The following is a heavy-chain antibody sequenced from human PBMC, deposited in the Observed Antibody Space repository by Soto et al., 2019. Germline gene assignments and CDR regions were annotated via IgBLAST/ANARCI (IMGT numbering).Heavy chain of an antibody. CDR3: GRGEVDRYNWNYGIDY. CDR1: GGSISSYH. D-gene: IGHD1-7*01. J-gene: IGHJ4*02. V-gene: IGHV4-59*01. CDR2: IYYSGNT. Sequence: SETLSLTCTVSGGSISSYHWSWIRQPPGKGLEWIGYIYYSGNTNYNPSLKSRVTISVDTSKNQFSLKLSSVTAADTAVCYCGRGEVDRYNWNYGIDYWGQGTLVTVSS.